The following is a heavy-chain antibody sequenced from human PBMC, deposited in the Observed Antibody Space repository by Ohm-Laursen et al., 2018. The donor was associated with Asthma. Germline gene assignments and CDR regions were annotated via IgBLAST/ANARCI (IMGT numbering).Heavy chain of an antibody. CDR1: GGSISSGGYY. CDR3: ARDQPPNWGFLGL. J-gene: IGHJ2*01. D-gene: IGHD7-27*01. Sequence: TLSLTCTVSGGSISSGGYYWSWIRQHPGKGLEWIGYIYYSGSTYYNPSLKSRVTISVDTSKNQFSLKLSSVTAAGTAVYYCARDQPPNWGFLGLWGRGTLVTVSS. CDR2: IYYSGST. V-gene: IGHV4-31*03.